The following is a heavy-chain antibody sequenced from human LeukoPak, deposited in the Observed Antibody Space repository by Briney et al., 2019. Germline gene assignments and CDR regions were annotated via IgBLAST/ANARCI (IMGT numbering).Heavy chain of an antibody. V-gene: IGHV4-31*03. Sequence: SETLSLTCTVSGGSISGYYWSWIRQHPGKGLEWIGYIYYSGSTYYNPSLKSRVIISVDTSKNQFSLKLSSVTAADTAVYYCARVLPHRHLRYGYYGRRGYAFDIWGQGTMVTVSS. CDR2: IYYSGST. J-gene: IGHJ3*02. D-gene: IGHD4-17*01. CDR3: ARVLPHRHLRYGYYGRRGYAFDI. CDR1: GGSISGYY.